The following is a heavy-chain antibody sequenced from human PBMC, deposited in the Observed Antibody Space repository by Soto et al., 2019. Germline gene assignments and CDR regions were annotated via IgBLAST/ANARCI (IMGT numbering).Heavy chain of an antibody. CDR1: GGSISSVGYY. D-gene: IGHD2-15*01. CDR2: IYYSGST. CDR3: AREGEYFSGGSFCRWCDS. V-gene: IGHV4-31*03. Sequence: QVQLQESGPGLVKPSQTLSLTCTVSGGSISSVGYYWSWIRQPPGQALAWIGYIYYSGSTYYNPSLKTRVTISLESSKNQLCPRLSSVTAAETAVCYCAREGEYFSGGSFCRWCDSWGKGTLVTVSS. J-gene: IGHJ5*01.